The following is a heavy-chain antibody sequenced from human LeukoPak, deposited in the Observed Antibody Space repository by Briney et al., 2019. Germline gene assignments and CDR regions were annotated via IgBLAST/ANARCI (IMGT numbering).Heavy chain of an antibody. V-gene: IGHV4-39*01. CDR1: GGSVSSSSSY. CDR3: VRQNSDYYYYYLDV. D-gene: IGHD1-7*01. J-gene: IGHJ6*03. CDR2: VYYSGTT. Sequence: SETLSLTCTVSGGSVSSSSSYWAWIRQPPGRGLEWIGSVYYSGTTYYNTSLESRVTISEDTSRNRFSLTLSSVTAADTAVYYCVRQNSDYYYYYLDVWGEGTTVIV.